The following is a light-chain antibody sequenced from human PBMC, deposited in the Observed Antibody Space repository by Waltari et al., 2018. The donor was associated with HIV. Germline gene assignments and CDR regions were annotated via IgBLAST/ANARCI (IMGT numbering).Light chain of an antibody. CDR1: QSVSSY. CDR3: QQRSNWTLT. Sequence: IVLTQSPATLSLSPGERATISCSASQSVSSYLAWYQQKPVQAPRLLIYDASNRATSIPAMFSRSVSGTDFTLAISNLEPEDFAVYYCQQRSNWTLTVVGETKVEIK. V-gene: IGKV3-11*01. CDR2: DAS. J-gene: IGKJ4*01.